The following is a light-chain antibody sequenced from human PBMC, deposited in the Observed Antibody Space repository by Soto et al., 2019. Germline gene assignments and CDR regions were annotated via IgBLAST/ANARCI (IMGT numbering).Light chain of an antibody. CDR2: DAS. CDR3: QQYNSYLYT. J-gene: IGKJ2*01. CDR1: QSISSW. Sequence: DIQMTQSPSTLSASVGDRVTITCRASQSISSWLAWYQQKPGKAPKLLIYDASSLESGVPSRFSGSGSGTEFTLTISSLQPDDFAPYYCQQYNSYLYTFGQGTKLEMK. V-gene: IGKV1-5*01.